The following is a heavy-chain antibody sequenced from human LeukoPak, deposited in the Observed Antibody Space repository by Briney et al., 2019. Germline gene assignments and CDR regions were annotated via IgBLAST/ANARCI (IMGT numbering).Heavy chain of an antibody. CDR3: ARAYGSGTNYKDYFDE. Sequence: ASVKVSCKASVYTFGGYYVHWVPQAPGQELEWMGWLNPNSGGTNYAQKFQGSVTMTRDTSINTAYMELSRLRSDDTAMYYCARAYGSGTNYKDYFDEWGQGTLVTVSS. V-gene: IGHV1-2*02. J-gene: IGHJ4*02. CDR1: VYTFGGYY. CDR2: LNPNSGGT. D-gene: IGHD3-10*01.